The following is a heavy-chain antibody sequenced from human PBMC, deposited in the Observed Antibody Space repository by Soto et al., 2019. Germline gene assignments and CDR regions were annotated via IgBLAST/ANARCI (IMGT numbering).Heavy chain of an antibody. CDR3: ARSLQEDIGVAFPKEIWFDR. D-gene: IGHD6-19*01. CDR1: GGTFRTYT. Sequence: QVQLVQSGAEVQRPGSSVKVACQTYGGTFRTYTINWVRQAPGQGLEWMGRIIPILDVANYAQKFQGRVPVTADKSRSTVHMEVRSLRAEDTAVYYCARSLQEDIGVAFPKEIWFDRCGQGNLVTLSS. J-gene: IGHJ5*02. V-gene: IGHV1-69*02. CDR2: IIPILDVA.